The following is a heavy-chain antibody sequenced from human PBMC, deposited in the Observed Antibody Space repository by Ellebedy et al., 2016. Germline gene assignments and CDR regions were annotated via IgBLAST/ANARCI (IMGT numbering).Heavy chain of an antibody. D-gene: IGHD3-10*01. V-gene: IGHV3-30*18. CDR2: ISYDGSNK. J-gene: IGHJ6*02. CDR3: SKDRQHGSGSYYLYYDYYGMDV. Sequence: GESLKISXAASGFTFRSYGMHWVRQAPGKGLEWVAVISYDGSNKYYADSVKGRFTISRDNSKDTLYLQMNSLRAEDTALYYCSKDRQHGSGSYYLYYDYYGMDVWGQGTTVTVSS. CDR1: GFTFRSYG.